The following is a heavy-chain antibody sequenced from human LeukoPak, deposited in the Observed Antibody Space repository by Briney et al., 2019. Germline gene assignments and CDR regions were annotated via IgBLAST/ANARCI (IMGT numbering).Heavy chain of an antibody. Sequence: GGSLRLSCAASGFTFSSYWMSWVRQAPAKGLEWVANIKQDGSEKYYVDSVKGRFTISRDNAKNSLYLQMNSLRAEDTAVYYCARVSGGYSYGYPPDYYMDVWGKGTTVTVSS. CDR1: GFTFSSYW. D-gene: IGHD5-18*01. V-gene: IGHV3-7*01. CDR3: ARVSGGYSYGYPPDYYMDV. J-gene: IGHJ6*03. CDR2: IKQDGSEK.